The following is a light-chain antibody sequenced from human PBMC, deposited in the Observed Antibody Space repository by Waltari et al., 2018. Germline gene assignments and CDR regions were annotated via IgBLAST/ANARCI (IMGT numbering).Light chain of an antibody. J-gene: IGLJ3*02. Sequence: QSALTHPASVSGSPGQSITIPCTGASSDVGRYTYVSWYQQYPGTAPKLIIYDVSNRPSGVSNRFSGSKSGNTASLTISGLQAEDEADYYCSSYTSSSTLVFGGGTKLTVL. CDR3: SSYTSSSTLV. CDR1: SSDVGRYTY. V-gene: IGLV2-14*03. CDR2: DVS.